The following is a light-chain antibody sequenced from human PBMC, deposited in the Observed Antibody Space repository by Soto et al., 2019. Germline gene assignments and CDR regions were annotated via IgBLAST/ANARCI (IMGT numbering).Light chain of an antibody. J-gene: IGLJ1*01. CDR2: EVS. CDR3: SSYTSSSTVDV. CDR1: SSDVGGYNY. Sequence: QSALTQPASVSGSPGQSITISCTGTSSDVGGYNYVSWYQQHPGKAPKPMIYEVSNRPSGVSNRFSGSKSGNTASLTISGLQAEDEADYYCSSYTSSSTVDVCGTGTKLTVL. V-gene: IGLV2-14*01.